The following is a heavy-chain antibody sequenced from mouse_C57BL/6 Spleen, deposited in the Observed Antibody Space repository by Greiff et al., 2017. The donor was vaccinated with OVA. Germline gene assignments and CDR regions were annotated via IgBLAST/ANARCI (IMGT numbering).Heavy chain of an antibody. J-gene: IGHJ2*01. CDR1: GYTFTSYW. D-gene: IGHD2-3*01. CDR3: ARRNDGYYSEYYFDD. V-gene: IGHV1-61*01. Sequence: QVQLQQPGAELVRPGSSVKLSCKASGYTFTSYWMDWVKQRPGQGLEWIGNIYPSDSETHYNQKFKDRATLTVDKSSSTAYMQRSSLTSEDSAVYYCARRNDGYYSEYYFDDWGQGTTLTVSS. CDR2: IYPSDSET.